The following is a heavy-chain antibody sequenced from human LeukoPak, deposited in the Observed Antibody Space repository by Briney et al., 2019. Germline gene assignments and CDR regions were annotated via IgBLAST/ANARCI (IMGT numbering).Heavy chain of an antibody. CDR3: ARRFDYCDY. D-gene: IGHD3-3*01. CDR1: GFTFSTYG. CDR2: ISGSGSAT. J-gene: IGHJ4*02. V-gene: IGHV3-23*01. Sequence: GGSLRLSCIVSGFTFSTYGMTWVRQAPGRGLEWVSTISGSGSATYYGDSVKGRFTISRDNSKNTLFLQMSSLSTEDTAVYFCARRFDYCDYWGQGTLVTVSS.